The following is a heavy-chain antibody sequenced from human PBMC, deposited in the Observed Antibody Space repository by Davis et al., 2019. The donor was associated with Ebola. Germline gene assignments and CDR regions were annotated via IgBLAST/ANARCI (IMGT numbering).Heavy chain of an antibody. V-gene: IGHV4-39*01. Sequence: MPSETLSLTCTVSGGSISSGGYYWSWIRQPPGKGLEWIGEINHSGSTNYNPSLKSRVTISVDTSKNQFSLKLSSVTAADTAVYYCARSGRIGLQLDYWGQGTLVTVSS. CDR1: GGSISSGGYY. CDR2: INHSGST. J-gene: IGHJ4*02. CDR3: ARSGRIGLQLDY. D-gene: IGHD5-24*01.